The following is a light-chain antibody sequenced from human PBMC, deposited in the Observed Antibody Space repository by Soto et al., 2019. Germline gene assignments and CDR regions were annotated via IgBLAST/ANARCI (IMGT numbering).Light chain of an antibody. J-gene: IGLJ2*01. CDR1: SSDVGGYNY. V-gene: IGLV2-8*01. CDR2: EVS. CDR3: SSYAGSNPVV. Sequence: QSALTQPPSASGSPGQSVTISCTGTSSDVGGYNYVSWYQQYPGKAPKLMIYEVSKRPSGVPDRFSGSKSGNTASLTVSGLQTEDEADYYCSSYAGSNPVVFGGGTNLTVL.